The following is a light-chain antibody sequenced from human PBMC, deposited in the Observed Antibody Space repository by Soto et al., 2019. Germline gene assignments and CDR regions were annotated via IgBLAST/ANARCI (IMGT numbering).Light chain of an antibody. CDR2: DVS. V-gene: IGLV2-11*01. Sequence: QSALTQPRSVSGSPGQSVTISCTGTSSDVGGYNFVSWYQQYPGKAPKLVIYDVSQRPSGVPDRFSGSKSDNTASLTISGLQAEDEADYYCCSYGGSFTLIFGGGTKVTVL. CDR1: SSDVGGYNF. J-gene: IGLJ2*01. CDR3: CSYGGSFTLI.